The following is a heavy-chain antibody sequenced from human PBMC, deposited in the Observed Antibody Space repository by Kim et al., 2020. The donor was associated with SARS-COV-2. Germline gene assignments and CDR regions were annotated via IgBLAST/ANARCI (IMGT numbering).Heavy chain of an antibody. D-gene: IGHD3-3*01. V-gene: IGHV4-4*02. Sequence: PYLKSRVTISVDKSTNQFSLKLSSVTAADTAVYYCARSITSVGVFITFDYWGQGTLVTVSS. CDR3: ARSITSVGVFITFDY. J-gene: IGHJ4*02.